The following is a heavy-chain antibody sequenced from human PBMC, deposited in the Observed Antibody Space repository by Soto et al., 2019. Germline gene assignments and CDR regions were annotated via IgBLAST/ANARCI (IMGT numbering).Heavy chain of an antibody. Sequence: TGGSLRLSCAASGFTFSSYSMNWVRQAPGKGLEWVSSISSSSSYIYYADSVKGRFTISRDNAKNSLYLQMNSLRAEDTAVYYCAKDYYDSSGYPYFDYWGQGTLVTVSS. V-gene: IGHV3-21*01. CDR3: AKDYYDSSGYPYFDY. J-gene: IGHJ4*02. CDR1: GFTFSSYS. D-gene: IGHD3-22*01. CDR2: ISSSSSYI.